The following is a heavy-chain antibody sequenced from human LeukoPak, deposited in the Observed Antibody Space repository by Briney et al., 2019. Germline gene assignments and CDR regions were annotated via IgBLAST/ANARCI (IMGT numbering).Heavy chain of an antibody. D-gene: IGHD3-10*01. Sequence: GGSLRLSCAASGFTFSDYYMSWIRQAPGKGLEWVSYISSSGSTIYYADSVKGRFTISRDNAKNSLYLQMNSLRAEDTAVYYCARDVKAYYYGSGSYYNRPYYYYYMDVWGKGTTVTISS. CDR1: GFTFSDYY. CDR3: ARDVKAYYYGSGSYYNRPYYYYYMDV. V-gene: IGHV3-11*04. CDR2: ISSSGSTI. J-gene: IGHJ6*03.